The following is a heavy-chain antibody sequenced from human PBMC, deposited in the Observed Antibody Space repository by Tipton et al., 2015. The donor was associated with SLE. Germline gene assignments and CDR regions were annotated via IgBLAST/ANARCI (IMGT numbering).Heavy chain of an antibody. J-gene: IGHJ6*03. CDR1: GGSFSGYY. CDR3: ATGRVDYYGSGKYYNDYYYMDV. V-gene: IGHV4-34*09. CDR2: IYYSGNT. Sequence: TLSLTCAVYGGSFSGYYWSWIRQSPGKGLEWIGYIYYSGNTYYNPSLKSRVTISVDTSKNQFSLKLSSVTAADTAVYYCATGRVDYYGSGKYYNDYYYMDVWGKGTTVTVSS. D-gene: IGHD3-10*01.